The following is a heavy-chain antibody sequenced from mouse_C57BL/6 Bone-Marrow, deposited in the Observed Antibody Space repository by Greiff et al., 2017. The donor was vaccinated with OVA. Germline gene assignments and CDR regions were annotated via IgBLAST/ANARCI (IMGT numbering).Heavy chain of an antibody. J-gene: IGHJ3*01. D-gene: IGHD2-4*01. V-gene: IGHV1-80*01. CDR2: IYPGDGDT. CDR3: ARERVYYDYDGFAY. Sequence: QVQLQQSGAELVKPGASVKISCKASGYAFSSYWMNWVKQRPGKGLEWIGQIYPGDGDTNYNGKFKGKATLTADKSSSPSYMQLSRLTSEDSAVYFCARERVYYDYDGFAYWGQGTLVTVSA. CDR1: GYAFSSYW.